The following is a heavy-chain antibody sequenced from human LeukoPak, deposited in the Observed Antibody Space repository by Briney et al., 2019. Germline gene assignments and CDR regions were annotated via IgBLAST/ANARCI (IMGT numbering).Heavy chain of an antibody. D-gene: IGHD5-12*01. V-gene: IGHV3-30*02. CDR2: IRYDGSNK. Sequence: GGSLRLSCAASGFTFSSYGMHWVRQAPGKGLEGVAFIRYDGSNKYYADSVKGRFTISRDNSKNTLYLQMNSLRAEDTAVYYCANSGDIVATTYYFDYWGQGTLVTVSS. J-gene: IGHJ4*02. CDR1: GFTFSSYG. CDR3: ANSGDIVATTYYFDY.